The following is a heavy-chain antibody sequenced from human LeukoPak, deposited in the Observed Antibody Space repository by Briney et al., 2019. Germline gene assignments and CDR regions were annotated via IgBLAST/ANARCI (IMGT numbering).Heavy chain of an antibody. CDR2: INAGNGNT. J-gene: IGHJ4*02. D-gene: IGHD4-17*01. Sequence: ASVTVSCTASGYTFTSYAMHWVRQAPGQRLERMGWINAGNGNTKYSQKFQGRVTITRDTSASTAYMELSSLRSEDTAVYYCARVGNRYGDYGPKSPSHGFDYWGQGTLVTVSS. CDR1: GYTFTSYA. V-gene: IGHV1-3*01. CDR3: ARVGNRYGDYGPKSPSHGFDY.